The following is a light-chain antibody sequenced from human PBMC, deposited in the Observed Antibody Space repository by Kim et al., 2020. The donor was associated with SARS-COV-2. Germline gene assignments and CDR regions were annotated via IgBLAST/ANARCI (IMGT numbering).Light chain of an antibody. CDR1: QMINSW. CDR2: MVS. V-gene: IGKV1-5*01. Sequence: SFGDGVTMTCRASQMINSWLAWYQQQTGKSPKLRSYMVSSLESGSPSTCSGSGGGTEGKLTISSLQNNNFANYYKQQYKTYPRTIDQGAK. J-gene: IGKJ1*01. CDR3: QQYKTYPRT.